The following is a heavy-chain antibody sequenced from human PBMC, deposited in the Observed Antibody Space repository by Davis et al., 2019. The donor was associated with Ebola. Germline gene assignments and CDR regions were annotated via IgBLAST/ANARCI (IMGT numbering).Heavy chain of an antibody. CDR3: VKDTSNIWFDV. CDR1: GFVFSSYV. J-gene: IGHJ3*01. CDR2: LGLSADT. D-gene: IGHD2/OR15-2a*01. V-gene: IGHV3-23*01. Sequence: GESLKISCAASGFVFSSYVMSWVHRAPGKGLEWVSTLGLSADTYYADSVKGRFTISRDNSKNTLYLQMNSLRVEDTAMYYCVKDTSNIWFDVWGQGTLVTVSA.